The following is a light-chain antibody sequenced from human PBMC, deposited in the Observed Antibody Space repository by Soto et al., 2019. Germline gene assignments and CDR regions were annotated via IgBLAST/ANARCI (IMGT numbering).Light chain of an antibody. CDR3: QQFSSYPLT. CDR2: DAS. V-gene: IGKV3-20*01. CDR1: QTVRNNY. Sequence: EIVLTQSPGTGSLSPGERATLSCRASQTVRNNYLAWYQQKPGQAPRLLIYDASSRATGIPDRFSGGGSGTDFTLTISRLEPEDFAVYYCQQFSSYPLTFGGGTKVDIK. J-gene: IGKJ4*01.